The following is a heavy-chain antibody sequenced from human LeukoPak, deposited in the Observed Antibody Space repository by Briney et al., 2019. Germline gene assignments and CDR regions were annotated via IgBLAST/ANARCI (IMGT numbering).Heavy chain of an antibody. V-gene: IGHV4-61*02. CDR1: GGSISSGRYY. D-gene: IGHD1/OR15-1a*01. J-gene: IGHJ4*02. CDR3: ASDTGTARFDY. CDR2: IYTSRST. Sequence: SETLSLTCTVSGGSISSGRYYWSWIRQPAVKGLEWIGRIYTSRSTNYNPSLKGRVTISVDTSKNRFSLKLSSVTAADTAVYYCASDTGTARFDYWGQGTLVTVSS.